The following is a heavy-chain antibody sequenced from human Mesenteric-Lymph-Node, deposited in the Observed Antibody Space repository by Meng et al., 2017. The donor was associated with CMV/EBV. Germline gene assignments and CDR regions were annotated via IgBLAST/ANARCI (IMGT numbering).Heavy chain of an antibody. J-gene: IGHJ5*02. Sequence: SETLSLTCTVSGGSISSYYWSWIRQPPGKGLEWIGYIYYSGSTNYNPSLKSRVTISVDTSKNQFSLKLSSVTAADTAVYYCARVVPAAIRGGYWFNPWGQGTLVTVSS. CDR1: GGSISSYY. CDR3: ARVVPAAIRGGYWFNP. D-gene: IGHD2-2*02. CDR2: IYYSGST. V-gene: IGHV4-59*01.